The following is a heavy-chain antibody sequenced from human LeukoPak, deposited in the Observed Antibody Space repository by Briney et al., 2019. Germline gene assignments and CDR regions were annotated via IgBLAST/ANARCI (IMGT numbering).Heavy chain of an antibody. CDR3: DSVRGALTIFGA. J-gene: IGHJ4*02. Sequence: SVKVSCXASGGTFRSYAISWVPQAPGQGLEWMGGITPIFGTANCAQKFQGRLPFTADESTRTAHMDLRSLSSGATPVFTCDSVRGALTIFGAWGQGALVTVSS. CDR1: GGTFRSYA. V-gene: IGHV1-69*01. CDR2: ITPIFGTA. D-gene: IGHD3-3*01.